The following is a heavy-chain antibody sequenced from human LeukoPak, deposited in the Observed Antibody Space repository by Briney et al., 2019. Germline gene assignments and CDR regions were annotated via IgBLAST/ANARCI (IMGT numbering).Heavy chain of an antibody. CDR3: ARAEQWLVGAYYFDY. J-gene: IGHJ4*02. V-gene: IGHV3-7*01. CDR1: GFMFSSYW. CDR2: IKQDRSEK. Sequence: GGSLRLSCAASGFMFSSYWMSWVRQAPGKGLEWVANIKQDRSEKYYVDSVKGRFTVSRDNARNSLYLQMNSLRAEDTAVYYCARAEQWLVGAYYFDYWGQGTLVTVSS. D-gene: IGHD6-19*01.